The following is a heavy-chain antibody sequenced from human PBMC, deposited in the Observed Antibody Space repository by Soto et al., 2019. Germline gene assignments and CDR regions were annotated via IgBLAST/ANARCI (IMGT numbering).Heavy chain of an antibody. D-gene: IGHD2-2*01. V-gene: IGHV1-69*04. Sequence: GASVKVSCKASGGTFSSYTISWVRQAPGQGLEWMGRIIPILGIANYAQKYQGRVTITADKSTSTVYMELSSLRSDDTAVYFCAREGATAAKMFDYWGQGTLVTVSS. CDR3: AREGATAAKMFDY. CDR2: IIPILGIA. J-gene: IGHJ4*02. CDR1: GGTFSSYT.